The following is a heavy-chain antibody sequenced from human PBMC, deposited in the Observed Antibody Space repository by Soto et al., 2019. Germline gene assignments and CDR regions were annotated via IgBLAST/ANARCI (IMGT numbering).Heavy chain of an antibody. D-gene: IGHD4-17*01. CDR3: ARGRVRWRSAFDI. Sequence: QVQLQQWGAGLLKPSETLSLTCAVYGGSFSGYYWSWIRQPPGKGLEWIGEINHSGSTNYNPSLKSRVTISVDTSKNQFSLKLSSVTAADTAVYYCARGRVRWRSAFDIWGQGTMVTVSS. V-gene: IGHV4-34*01. CDR1: GGSFSGYY. J-gene: IGHJ3*02. CDR2: INHSGST.